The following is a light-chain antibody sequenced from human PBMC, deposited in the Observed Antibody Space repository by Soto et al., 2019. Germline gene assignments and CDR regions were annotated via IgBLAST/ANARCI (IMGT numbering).Light chain of an antibody. Sequence: ERASLSCRASQSVSSGHLAWYQQKPGQAPXLLIYDGXTXXXXVPXRFSGSGSGTEFTLTISSLQSEDFAVYHCQQYHNWPSWTFGQGTKVDI. CDR3: QQYHNWPSWT. CDR2: DGX. J-gene: IGKJ1*01. V-gene: IGKV3-15*01. CDR1: QSVSSGH.